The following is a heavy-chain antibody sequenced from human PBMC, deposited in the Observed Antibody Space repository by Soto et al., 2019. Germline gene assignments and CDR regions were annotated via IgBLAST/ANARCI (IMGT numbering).Heavy chain of an antibody. CDR3: ARGSSLVSGSYYNEPYYFDY. Sequence: SETLSLTCAVSGGSISSSNWWSWVRQPPGKGLEWIGEIYHSGSTNYNPSLKSRVTISVDKSKNQFSLKLSSVTAADTAVYYCARGSSLVSGSYYNEPYYFDYWGQGTLVTVSS. CDR2: IYHSGST. J-gene: IGHJ4*02. D-gene: IGHD3-10*01. CDR1: GGSISSSNW. V-gene: IGHV4-4*02.